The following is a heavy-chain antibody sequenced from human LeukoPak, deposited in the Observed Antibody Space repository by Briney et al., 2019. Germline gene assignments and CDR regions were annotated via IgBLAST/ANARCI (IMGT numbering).Heavy chain of an antibody. V-gene: IGHV4-39*01. Sequence: ETLSLTCTVTGGSISSSSYYWGWIRQPPGKGLEWVGSIYYSGSTYYNPSLKSRVTISVDTSKNQFSLKLSSVTAADTAVYYCARVLYARDDVFFDYWGQGTLVTVSS. J-gene: IGHJ4*02. CDR2: IYYSGST. CDR1: GGSISSSSYY. D-gene: IGHD5/OR15-5a*01. CDR3: ARVLYARDDVFFDY.